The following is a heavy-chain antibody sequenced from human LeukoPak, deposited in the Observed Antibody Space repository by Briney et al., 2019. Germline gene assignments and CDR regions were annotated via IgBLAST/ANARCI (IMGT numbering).Heavy chain of an antibody. J-gene: IGHJ4*02. CDR3: ARDDRYSDY. CDR2: ISWNSGSI. Sequence: PGGSLRLSCAASGFTFDDYAMHWVRQAPGKGLEWVSGISWNSGSIGYADSVKGRFTISRDNSKNTLYLQMNSLRAEDTAVYYCARDDRYSDYWGQGTLVTVSS. CDR1: GFTFDDYA. D-gene: IGHD1-14*01. V-gene: IGHV3-9*01.